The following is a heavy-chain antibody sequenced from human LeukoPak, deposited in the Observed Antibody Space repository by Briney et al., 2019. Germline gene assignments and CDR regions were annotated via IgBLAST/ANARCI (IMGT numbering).Heavy chain of an antibody. J-gene: IGHJ4*02. Sequence: GGSLRLSCAASGFTFSSYAMSWVRQAPGKGLEWVSTISSSSDYIYYADSVKGRFTISRDNAKNSLYLQMHSLRADDTAVYYCTRDRSLGPHGGFDYWGQGTLVTVSS. D-gene: IGHD3-16*01. CDR2: ISSSSDYI. CDR1: GFTFSSYA. CDR3: TRDRSLGPHGGFDY. V-gene: IGHV3-21*01.